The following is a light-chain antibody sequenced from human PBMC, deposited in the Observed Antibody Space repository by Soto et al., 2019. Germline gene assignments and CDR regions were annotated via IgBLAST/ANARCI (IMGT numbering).Light chain of an antibody. J-gene: IGKJ4*01. V-gene: IGKV3-15*01. CDR3: QQYNNWPLVT. CDR2: GAS. Sequence: EIVMTQSPATLSVSPGERATLSCRASQSVGTYLAWYQQKPGQAPRLLIFGASTRATGIPARFSGSGSGSEFTLTISSLQSEDFAVYSCQQYNNWPLVTFGGGTKVEIE. CDR1: QSVGTY.